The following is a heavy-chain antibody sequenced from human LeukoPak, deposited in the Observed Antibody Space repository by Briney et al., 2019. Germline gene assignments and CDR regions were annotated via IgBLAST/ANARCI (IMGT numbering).Heavy chain of an antibody. CDR1: GGTFSSYA. D-gene: IGHD3-10*01. CDR3: AGALWEVRGVIIPPDY. V-gene: IGHV1-69*05. CDR2: IIPIFGTA. Sequence: RASVKVSCKASGGTFSSYAISWVRQAPGQGLEWMGRIIPIFGTANYAQRFQGRVTITTDESTSTAYMELSSLRSEDTAVYYCAGALWEVRGVIIPPDYWGQGTLVTVSS. J-gene: IGHJ4*02.